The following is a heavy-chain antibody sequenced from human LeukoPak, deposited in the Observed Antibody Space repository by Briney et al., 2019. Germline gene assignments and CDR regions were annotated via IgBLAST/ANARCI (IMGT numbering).Heavy chain of an antibody. Sequence: GGSLRLSCAASGFTFSSYAMSWVRQAPGKGLEWVANINQDGSAQYYVDSVKGQFTISRDNAKNSLYLQMNSLRVEDTAVYYCARGEPIVVVTGAFDIWGQGTMVTVSS. CDR2: INQDGSAQ. CDR3: ARGEPIVVVTGAFDI. CDR1: GFTFSSYA. D-gene: IGHD3-22*01. V-gene: IGHV3-7*01. J-gene: IGHJ3*02.